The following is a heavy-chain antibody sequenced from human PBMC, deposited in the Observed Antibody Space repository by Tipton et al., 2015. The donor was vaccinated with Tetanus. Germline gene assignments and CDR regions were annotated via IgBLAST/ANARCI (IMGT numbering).Heavy chain of an antibody. D-gene: IGHD3-22*01. J-gene: IGHJ4*02. Sequence: TLSLTCTVSGVSIADNTNYWGWIRQSPGKGLEWIGSIYFSGAPYSNPSLKSRPTISADTSRNQFSLRLSSVTAADPAVYYCARHSSGYFTFFDYWGQGTLVSASS. CDR1: GVSIADNTNY. V-gene: IGHV4-39*01. CDR3: ARHSSGYFTFFDY. CDR2: IYFSGAP.